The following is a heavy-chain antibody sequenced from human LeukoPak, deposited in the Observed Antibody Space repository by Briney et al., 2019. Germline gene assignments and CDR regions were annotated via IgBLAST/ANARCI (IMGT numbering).Heavy chain of an antibody. CDR2: ISTSGGTT. CDR3: AKGGSGWHYFDY. D-gene: IGHD6-19*01. CDR1: GFTFSSHA. J-gene: IGHJ4*02. Sequence: GGSLRLSCAAPGFTFSSHAMTWVRQVAGKGLEWVSVISTSGGTTYYADSVKGRFIISRDNSKNTVYLQMNSLRAEDRAVYYCAKGGSGWHYFDYWGQGTLVTVSS. V-gene: IGHV3-23*01.